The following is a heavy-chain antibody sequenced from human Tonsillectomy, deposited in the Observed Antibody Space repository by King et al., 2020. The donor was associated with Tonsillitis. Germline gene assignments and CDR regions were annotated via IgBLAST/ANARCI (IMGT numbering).Heavy chain of an antibody. CDR3: AKSSITSRQVF. V-gene: IGHV3-23*04. J-gene: IGHJ4*02. Sequence: VQLVESGGGLVQPGGSQRLSCEASGFTFSNYGMSWVRQAPGEGLEWVSGITSRGNTYYAESVKGRFIISRDNSKDTLYLQMNSLRPEDTAIYYCAKSSITSRQVFWGQGTLVAVSS. D-gene: IGHD1-20*01. CDR2: ITSRGNT. CDR1: GFTFSNYG.